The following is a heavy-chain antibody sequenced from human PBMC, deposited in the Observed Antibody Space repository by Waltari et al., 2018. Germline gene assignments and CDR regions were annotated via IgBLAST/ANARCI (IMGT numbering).Heavy chain of an antibody. CDR2: INHSGST. CDR1: GGSFSGYY. CDR3: ARSKDFWSGTYFDY. Sequence: QVQLQQWGAGLLKPSETLSLTCAVYGGSFSGYYWRWLRQPPGKGLEWIGEINHSGSTNYNPSLKSRVTISVDTSKNQFSLKLSSVTAADTAVYYCARSKDFWSGTYFDYWGQGTLVTVSS. V-gene: IGHV4-34*01. J-gene: IGHJ4*02. D-gene: IGHD3-3*01.